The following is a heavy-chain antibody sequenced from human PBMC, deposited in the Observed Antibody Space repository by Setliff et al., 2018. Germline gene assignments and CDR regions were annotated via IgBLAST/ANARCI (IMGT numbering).Heavy chain of an antibody. J-gene: IGHJ4*02. V-gene: IGHV3-74*01. D-gene: IGHD2-2*01. Sequence: GGSLRLSCAASGFTFSSYWMNWVRQAPGKGLVWVSRINNDGSSTTYEDSVKGRFTISRDNAKNTLYLQMNSLRAEDTAVYYCVRGYCSSSSCYGTMGYWGQGTLVTVSS. CDR2: INNDGSST. CDR1: GFTFSSYW. CDR3: VRGYCSSSSCYGTMGY.